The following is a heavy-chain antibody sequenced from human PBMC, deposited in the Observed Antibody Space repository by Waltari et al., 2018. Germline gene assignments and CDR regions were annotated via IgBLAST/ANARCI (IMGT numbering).Heavy chain of an antibody. Sequence: QVQLQQGGAGLLKPSETLSLTCAVYGGSFSGYYWSWIRQPRGTGLEWIGEINHSGSTNYNPSLKSRVTISVDTSKNQFSLKLISVPAADTAVYYCARAERSYDYIWGSYYYFDSWGQGTLVTVSS. CDR3: ARAERSYDYIWGSYYYFDS. J-gene: IGHJ4*02. D-gene: IGHD3-16*01. CDR1: GGSFSGYY. V-gene: IGHV4-34*01. CDR2: INHSGST.